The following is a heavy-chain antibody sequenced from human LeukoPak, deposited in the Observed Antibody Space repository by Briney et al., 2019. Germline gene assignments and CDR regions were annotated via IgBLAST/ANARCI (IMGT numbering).Heavy chain of an antibody. D-gene: IGHD1-20*01. V-gene: IGHV3-23*01. J-gene: IGHJ4*02. CDR2: ISGSGGST. CDR1: GFTFGSYA. Sequence: GGSLRLSCAASGFTFGSYAMSWVRQAPGKGLEWVSAISGSGGSTYYADSVKGRFTISRDNSKNTLYLQMNSLRAEDTAVYYCAKSLNWNDGSFDYWGQGTLVTVSS. CDR3: AKSLNWNDGSFDY.